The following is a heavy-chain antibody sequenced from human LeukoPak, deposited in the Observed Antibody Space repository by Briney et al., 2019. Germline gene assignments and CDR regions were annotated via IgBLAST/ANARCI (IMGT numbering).Heavy chain of an antibody. J-gene: IGHJ3*02. CDR1: GYSISSGYY. D-gene: IGHD6-13*01. V-gene: IGHV4-38-2*01. CDR3: ARQGRSSSSEPFDI. CDR2: IYHSGST. Sequence: SETLSLTXAVSGYSISSGYYWGWMRQPPGKGLEWIGGIYHSGSTYYNPSLKSRVTISVDTSKNQFSLKLSSVTAADTAVYYCARQGRSSSSEPFDIWGQGTMVTVSS.